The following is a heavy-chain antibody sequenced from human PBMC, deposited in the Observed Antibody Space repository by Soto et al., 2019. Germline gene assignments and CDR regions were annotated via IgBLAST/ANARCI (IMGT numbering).Heavy chain of an antibody. CDR2: ISAYNGNT. CDR3: ARDAKIITMVRGVLV. Sequence: ASVKVSCKASGYTFTSYGISWVGQAPGQGLEWMGWISAYNGNTNYAQKLQGRVTMTTDTSTSTAYMELRSLRSDDTAVYYCARDAKIITMVRGVLVWGQGTTVTVSS. D-gene: IGHD3-10*01. V-gene: IGHV1-18*01. CDR1: GYTFTSYG. J-gene: IGHJ6*02.